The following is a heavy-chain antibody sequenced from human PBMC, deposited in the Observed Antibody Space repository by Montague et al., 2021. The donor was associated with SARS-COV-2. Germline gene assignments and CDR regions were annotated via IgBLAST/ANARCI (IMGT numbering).Heavy chain of an antibody. J-gene: IGHJ6*02. CDR3: ARVRYYGSGTSLGMDV. CDR2: INQSGRT. V-gene: IGHV4-34*01. Sequence: SETLSLTCAVYGGSFSGYYWSWIRQPPEKGLEWIGEINQSGRTNNNPSLKSRVIISVDTSKNQFSLKLSPVTAADTAVYYCARVRYYGSGTSLGMDVWGQGTTVTVSS. D-gene: IGHD3-10*01. CDR1: GGSFSGYY.